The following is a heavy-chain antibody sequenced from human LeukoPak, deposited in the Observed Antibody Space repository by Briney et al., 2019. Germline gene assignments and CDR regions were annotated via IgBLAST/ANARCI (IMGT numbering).Heavy chain of an antibody. J-gene: IGHJ4*02. V-gene: IGHV1-18*01. Sequence: ASVKVSCKASGYTFTTYGIPWVRQAPGQGLEWMGWISGHQGNTKYAQKFQGRVTMTIDTSTSTAYMELRSLRSDDTAIYFCARSSLGTITAGPFDNWGQGTLVAVSS. CDR1: GYTFTTYG. CDR3: ARSSLGTITAGPFDN. D-gene: IGHD5-12*01. CDR2: ISGHQGNT.